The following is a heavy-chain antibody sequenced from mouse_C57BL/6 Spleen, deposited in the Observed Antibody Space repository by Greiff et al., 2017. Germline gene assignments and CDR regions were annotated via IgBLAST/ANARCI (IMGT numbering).Heavy chain of an antibody. CDR1: GYTFTSYG. V-gene: IGHV1-81*01. CDR3: ARALDSAGYWDY. J-gene: IGHJ2*01. CDR2: IYPRSGNT. D-gene: IGHD3-2*02. Sequence: QVQLKESGAELARPGASVKLSCKASGYTFTSYGISWVKQRTGQGLEWIGEIYPRSGNTYYNEKFKGKATLTADKSSSTEYMELRSLTSEDSAVYFCARALDSAGYWDYWGQGTTLTVSS.